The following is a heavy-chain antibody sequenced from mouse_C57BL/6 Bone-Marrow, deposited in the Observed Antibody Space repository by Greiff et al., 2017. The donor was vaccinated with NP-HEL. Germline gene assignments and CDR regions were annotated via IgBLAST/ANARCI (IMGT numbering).Heavy chain of an antibody. CDR3: TRTGTDYAMDD. J-gene: IGHJ4*01. Sequence: EVQGVESGEGLVKPGGSLKLSCAASGFTFSSYAMSWVRQTPEKRLEWVAYISSGGDYIYYADTVKGRFTISRDNARNTLYLQMSSLKSEDTAMYYCTRTGTDYAMDDWGQGTSVTVSS. CDR2: ISSGGDYI. D-gene: IGHD4-1*01. V-gene: IGHV5-9-1*02. CDR1: GFTFSSYA.